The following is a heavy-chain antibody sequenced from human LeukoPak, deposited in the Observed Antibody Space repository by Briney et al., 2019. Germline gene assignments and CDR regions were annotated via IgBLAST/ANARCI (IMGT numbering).Heavy chain of an antibody. CDR2: NIPIFGTA. Sequence: SVKVSCKASGGTFSSYAISWVRQAPGQGLEWMGGNIPIFGTANYAQKFQGRVTITTDESTSTAYMELSSLRSEDTAVYYCAKPYDSSGFYFQHWGQGTLVTVSS. CDR1: GGTFSSYA. J-gene: IGHJ1*01. D-gene: IGHD3-22*01. V-gene: IGHV1-69*05. CDR3: AKPYDSSGFYFQH.